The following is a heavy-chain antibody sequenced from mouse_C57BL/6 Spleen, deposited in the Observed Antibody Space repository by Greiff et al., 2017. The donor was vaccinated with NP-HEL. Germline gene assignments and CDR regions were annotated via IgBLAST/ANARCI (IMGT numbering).Heavy chain of an antibody. Sequence: VQLQQSGPELVKPGASVKISCKASGYTFTDYYMNWVKQSHGKSLEWIGDINPNNGGTSYNQKFKGKATLTVDKSSSTAYMELRSLTSEDSAVYYCARANYYGSSYLYFDVWGTGTTVTVSS. J-gene: IGHJ1*03. CDR2: INPNNGGT. CDR3: ARANYYGSSYLYFDV. CDR1: GYTFTDYY. V-gene: IGHV1-26*01. D-gene: IGHD1-1*01.